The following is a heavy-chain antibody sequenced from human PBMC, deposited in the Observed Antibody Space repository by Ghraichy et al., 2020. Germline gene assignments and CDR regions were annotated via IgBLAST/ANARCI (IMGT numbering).Heavy chain of an antibody. Sequence: GSLRLSCAASGFTVSSNYMSWVRQAPGKGLEWVSVIYSGGSTYYADSVKGRFTISRDNSKNTLYLQMNSLRAEDTAVYYCARISSSTPGDYWGQGTLVTVSS. CDR3: ARISSSTPGDY. CDR2: IYSGGST. D-gene: IGHD1-1*01. J-gene: IGHJ4*02. CDR1: GFTVSSNY. V-gene: IGHV3-53*01.